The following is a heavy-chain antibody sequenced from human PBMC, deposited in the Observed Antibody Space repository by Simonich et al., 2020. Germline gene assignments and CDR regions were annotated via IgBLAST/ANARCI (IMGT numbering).Heavy chain of an antibody. CDR1: GFTFSSYS. Sequence: EVQLVVSVGGLVKPGGSLSLSCAASGFTFSSYSMNWVRKAPGRGLEGVSSISSSSSYIYYEDSVKGRFTISRDNAKNTRYLQMNSLRAEDTAVYYCARDRGTGVPMDYWGQGTLVTVSS. CDR2: ISSSSSYI. CDR3: ARDRGTGVPMDY. V-gene: IGHV3-21*01. J-gene: IGHJ4*02. D-gene: IGHD7-27*01.